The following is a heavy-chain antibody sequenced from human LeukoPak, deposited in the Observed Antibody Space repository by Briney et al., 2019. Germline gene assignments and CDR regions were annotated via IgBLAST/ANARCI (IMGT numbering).Heavy chain of an antibody. Sequence: GGSLRLSCAASGFTFSDYYMSWIRQAPGKGLEWVSYISSSGSTIYYADSVKGRFTISRDNAKNSLYLQMNSLRAEDTAVYYCARDWFSGSYYPFDYWGQGTLVTVSS. CDR2: ISSSGSTI. D-gene: IGHD1-26*01. V-gene: IGHV3-11*01. CDR3: ARDWFSGSYYPFDY. J-gene: IGHJ4*02. CDR1: GFTFSDYY.